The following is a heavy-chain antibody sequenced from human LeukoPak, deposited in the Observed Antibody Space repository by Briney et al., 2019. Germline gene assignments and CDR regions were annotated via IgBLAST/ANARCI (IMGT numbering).Heavy chain of an antibody. CDR2: IGTAGDT. V-gene: IGHV3-13*01. Sequence: GGSLRLSCAASGFTFSSYDMHWVRQATGKGLEWVSGIGTAGDTYYPGSVKGRFTISRESAKNSLYLQMNSLRAGDTAVYYCARNRSPGGMDVWGQGTTVTVSS. J-gene: IGHJ6*02. CDR3: ARNRSPGGMDV. CDR1: GFTFSSYD.